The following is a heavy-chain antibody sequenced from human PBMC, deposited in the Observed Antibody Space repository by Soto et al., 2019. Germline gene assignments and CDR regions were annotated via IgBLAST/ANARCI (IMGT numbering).Heavy chain of an antibody. V-gene: IGHV3-7*05. CDR3: RAVVAITGTTPGFGMDV. CDR1: GFTFSSYW. CDR2: IKQDGSEK. Sequence: GGSLRLSCAASGFTFSSYWMSWVRQAPGKGLEWVANIKQDGSEKYYVDSVKGRFTISRDNAKNSLYLQMNSLRAEDTAVYYCRAVVAITGTTPGFGMDVWGQGTTVTVSS. D-gene: IGHD1-7*01. J-gene: IGHJ6*02.